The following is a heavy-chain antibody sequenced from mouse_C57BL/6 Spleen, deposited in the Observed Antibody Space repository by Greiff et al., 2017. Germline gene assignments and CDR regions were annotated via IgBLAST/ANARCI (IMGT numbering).Heavy chain of an antibody. V-gene: IGHV14-2*01. D-gene: IGHD1-1*01. J-gene: IGHJ2*01. CDR3: ARGTTVVAKLDY. CDR2: IDPEDGET. CDR1: GFNIKDYY. Sequence: VQLKESGAELVKPGASVKLSCTASGFNIKDYYMHWVKQRTEQGLAWIGRIDPEDGETKYAPKFQGKATITADTSSNTAYLQLSSLTSEDTAVYYCARGTTVVAKLDYWGQGTTLTVSS.